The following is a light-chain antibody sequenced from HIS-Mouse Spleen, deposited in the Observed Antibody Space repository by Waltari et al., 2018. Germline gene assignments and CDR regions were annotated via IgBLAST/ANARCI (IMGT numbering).Light chain of an antibody. V-gene: IGLV3-19*01. J-gene: IGLJ2*01. CDR1: STSSYY. CDR2: GKN. Sequence: SPELTQDPAVSVALGQTVGIPSQGDSTSSYYASWYQQKPGQAPVLVIYGKNNRPSGIPDRFSGSNSGNTASLTITGAQAEDEADYYCNSRDSSGNHVVFGGGTKLTVL. CDR3: NSRDSSGNHVV.